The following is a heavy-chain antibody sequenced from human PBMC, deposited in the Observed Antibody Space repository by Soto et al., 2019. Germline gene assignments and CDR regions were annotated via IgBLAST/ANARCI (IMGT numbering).Heavy chain of an antibody. Sequence: QVQVVESGGGVVQPGRSLRLSCAASGYTFSNYGMHWVRQAPGKGLEWVAAISYDGSKKYYGDSVKGRFTMSRDNSKNTVYLQRNSMRAEDTAVYHCAKWGTGGYGMDVWGQGTTVTVSS. D-gene: IGHD7-27*01. CDR1: GYTFSNYG. J-gene: IGHJ6*02. V-gene: IGHV3-30*18. CDR2: ISYDGSKK. CDR3: AKWGTGGYGMDV.